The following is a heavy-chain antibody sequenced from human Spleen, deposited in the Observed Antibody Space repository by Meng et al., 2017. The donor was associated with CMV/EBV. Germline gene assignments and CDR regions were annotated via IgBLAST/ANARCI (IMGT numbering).Heavy chain of an antibody. J-gene: IGHJ3*02. CDR3: ARGFGGVSETLDI. CDR1: NYTFTNFG. V-gene: IGHV1-2*02. D-gene: IGHD3-16*01. Sequence: ASVKVSCKASNYTFTNFGISWVRQAPGQGLEWMGWINPNSGGTNYAQKFQGRVTMTRDTSISTAYMELSRLRSDDTAVYYCARGFGGVSETLDIWGQGTMVTVSS. CDR2: INPNSGGT.